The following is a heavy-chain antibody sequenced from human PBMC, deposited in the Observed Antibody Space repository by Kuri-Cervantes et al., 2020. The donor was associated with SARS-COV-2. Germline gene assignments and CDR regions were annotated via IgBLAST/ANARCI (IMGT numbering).Heavy chain of an antibody. D-gene: IGHD2/OR15-2a*01. CDR3: ARVLLRYYYYMDV. CDR1: GFTFSSYS. J-gene: IGHJ6*03. Sequence: GGSLRLSCAASGFTFSSYSMNWVRQAPGKGLEWVSSISSSSSYIYYADSVKGRFTISRDNAKNSLYLQMNSLRAEDTAVYYCARVLLRYYYYMDVWGKGTTVTVSS. CDR2: ISSSSSYI. V-gene: IGHV3-21*06.